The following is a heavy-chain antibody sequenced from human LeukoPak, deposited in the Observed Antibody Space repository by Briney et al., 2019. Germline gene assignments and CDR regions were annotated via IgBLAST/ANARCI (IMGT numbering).Heavy chain of an antibody. CDR2: IYSGGST. CDR3: ARGFRSVTTWGYFDY. CDR1: GFTVSSNY. Sequence: GGSLRLSCAASGFTVSSNYMSWVRQAPGKGLEWVSVIYSGGSTYYADSVKGRFTISRDNSRNTLSLQMNSLRVDDTAVYYCARGFRSVTTWGYFDYWGQGALVTVSS. V-gene: IGHV3-53*01. D-gene: IGHD4-17*01. J-gene: IGHJ4*02.